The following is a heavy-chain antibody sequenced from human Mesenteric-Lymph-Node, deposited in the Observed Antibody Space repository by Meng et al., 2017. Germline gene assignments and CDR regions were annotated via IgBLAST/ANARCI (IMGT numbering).Heavy chain of an antibody. CDR1: GDSVSSNSAA. CDR3: ARERDSGPNHFDY. CDR2: TNYKSKWYN. V-gene: IGHV6-1*01. Sequence: QVQLQPSGPGLVQPSQTLSPTCAISGDSVSSNSAAWIWIRQSPSRGLEWLGRTNYKSKWYNDYAVSVKRRITINPDTSRNQFSLQLNSVTPEDTAVYFCARERDSGPNHFDYWGQGILVTVSS. D-gene: IGHD5-12*01. J-gene: IGHJ4*01.